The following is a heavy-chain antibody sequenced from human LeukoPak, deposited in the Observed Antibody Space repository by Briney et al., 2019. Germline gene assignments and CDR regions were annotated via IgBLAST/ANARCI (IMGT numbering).Heavy chain of an antibody. D-gene: IGHD1-26*01. CDR1: VFTFSSYA. Sequence: GRSLRLSCAASVFTFSSYAMHWVRQAPGKGREWGAVISYDGSNKYYADSVKGRFTISRDNSKNTLYLQMNSLRAEDTAVYYCARDGSGSYYVSCFDYWGQGTLVTVSS. CDR3: ARDGSGSYYVSCFDY. J-gene: IGHJ4*02. CDR2: ISYDGSNK. V-gene: IGHV3-30-3*01.